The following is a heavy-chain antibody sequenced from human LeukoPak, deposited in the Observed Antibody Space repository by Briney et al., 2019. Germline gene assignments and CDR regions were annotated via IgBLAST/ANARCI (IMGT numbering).Heavy chain of an antibody. CDR1: GYTFSSFG. J-gene: IGHJ4*02. CDR2: ISTDKGNT. V-gene: IGHV1-18*01. CDR3: ARRSGTYSDFDY. D-gene: IGHD1-26*01. Sequence: GASVTVSCKASGYTFSSFGISWVRQAPGQGLEWMGGISTDKGNTNHAQKFQGRVTMTTDTSTSTAYMELRSLRSDDTAVYYCARRSGTYSDFDYWGQGTLVTVSS.